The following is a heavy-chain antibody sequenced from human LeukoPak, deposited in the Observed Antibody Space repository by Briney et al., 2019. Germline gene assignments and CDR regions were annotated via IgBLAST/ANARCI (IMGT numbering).Heavy chain of an antibody. D-gene: IGHD3-10*01. CDR1: GFTFSSYS. J-gene: IGHJ5*02. V-gene: IGHV3-21*01. Sequence: PGGSLRLSCAASGFTFSSYSMNWVRQSPGEGLEWFSSISSSSSYIYYADSVKGRFTISRDNAKNSLYLQMNSLRAEDTAVYYCARERAYGVRGVGWLDPWGQGTLVTVYS. CDR2: ISSSSSYI. CDR3: ARERAYGVRGVGWLDP.